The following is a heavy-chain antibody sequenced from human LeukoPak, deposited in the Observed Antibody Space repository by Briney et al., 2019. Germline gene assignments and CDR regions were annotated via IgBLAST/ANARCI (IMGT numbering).Heavy chain of an antibody. CDR3: ARRYYYDSSGYSNWFDP. V-gene: IGHV3-11*01. CDR1: GFTFSDYY. D-gene: IGHD3-22*01. CDR2: ISSSGSTI. J-gene: IGHJ5*02. Sequence: SGGSLRLSCAASGFTFSDYYMSWIRQAPGKGLEWVSYISSSGSTIYYADSVKGRFTISRDNAKNSLYLQMNSLRAEDTAVYYCARRYYYDSSGYSNWFDPWGQGTLVTVSS.